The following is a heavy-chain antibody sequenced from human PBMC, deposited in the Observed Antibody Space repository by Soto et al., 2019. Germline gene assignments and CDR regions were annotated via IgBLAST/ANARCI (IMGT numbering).Heavy chain of an antibody. D-gene: IGHD2-2*01. CDR2: IYYSGST. CDR1: GGSISSSSYY. Sequence: TCTVSGGSISSSSYYWGWIRQPPGKGLEWIGSIYYSGSTYYNPSLKSRVTISVDTSKNQFSLKLSSVTAADTAVYYCASGSPYCSSTSCSLDYWGQGTLVTVSS. CDR3: ASGSPYCSSTSCSLDY. V-gene: IGHV4-39*01. J-gene: IGHJ4*02.